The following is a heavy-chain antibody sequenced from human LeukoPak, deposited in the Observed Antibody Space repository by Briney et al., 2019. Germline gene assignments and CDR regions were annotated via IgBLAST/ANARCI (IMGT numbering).Heavy chain of an antibody. CDR3: ARDVSGSWHYYYYMDV. Sequence: TSETLSLTCTVSGGSISSSSYYWSWIRQPAGKGLEWIGRIYTSGSTNYNPSLKSRVTISVDTSKNQFSLKLSSVTAADTAVYYCARDVSGSWHYYYYMDVWGKGTTVTISS. CDR2: IYTSGST. V-gene: IGHV4-61*02. CDR1: GGSISSSSYY. J-gene: IGHJ6*03. D-gene: IGHD3-16*01.